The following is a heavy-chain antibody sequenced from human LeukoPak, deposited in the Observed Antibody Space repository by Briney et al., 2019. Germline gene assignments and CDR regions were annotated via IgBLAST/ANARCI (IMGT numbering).Heavy chain of an antibody. V-gene: IGHV3-15*01. D-gene: IGHD6-19*01. CDR3: TTDLSSVAGTFDC. CDR1: GFTFSYAW. Sequence: GGSLRLSFVASGFTFSYAWMSWVRQAPGKGLQWVGRIKSKTDDGTTDYAAPVKGRFTISRDDSQNTLYLQMNNLKIEDTAVYYCTTDLSSVAGTFDCWGQGTQVTVSS. CDR2: IKSKTDDGTT. J-gene: IGHJ4*02.